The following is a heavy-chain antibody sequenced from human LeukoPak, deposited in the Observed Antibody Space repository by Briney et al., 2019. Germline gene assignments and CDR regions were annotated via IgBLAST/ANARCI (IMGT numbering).Heavy chain of an antibody. Sequence: PGGSLRLSCAASGFTVTNNDMSWVRQAPGKGLEWVSVIYSGDNTNYADSVKGRFTISRDNFKNTLYLQMNSLRAEDTAVYYCTKGGTGWNYFDCWGQGTLVTVSS. D-gene: IGHD6-19*01. CDR3: TKGGTGWNYFDC. J-gene: IGHJ4*02. CDR1: GFTVTNND. CDR2: IYSGDNT. V-gene: IGHV3-66*02.